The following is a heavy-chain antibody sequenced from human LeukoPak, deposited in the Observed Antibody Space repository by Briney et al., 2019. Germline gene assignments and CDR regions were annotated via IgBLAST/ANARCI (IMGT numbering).Heavy chain of an antibody. CDR1: GFTFSSYS. V-gene: IGHV3-48*04. D-gene: IGHD3-10*01. CDR3: ARDSLQGSGSYYPTRNWFDP. CDR2: ISSSSSTI. J-gene: IGHJ5*02. Sequence: GGSLRLSCAASGFTFSSYSMNWVRQAPGKGLEWVSYISSSSSTIYYADSVKGRFTISRDNAKNSLYLQMNSLRAEDTAVYYCARDSLQGSGSYYPTRNWFDPWGQGTLVTVSS.